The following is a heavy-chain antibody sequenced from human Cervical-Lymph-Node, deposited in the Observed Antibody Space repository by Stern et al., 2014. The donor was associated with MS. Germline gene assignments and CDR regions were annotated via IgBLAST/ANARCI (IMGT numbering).Heavy chain of an antibody. V-gene: IGHV5-51*01. D-gene: IGHD2-15*01. CDR2: IKPGDSDT. J-gene: IGHJ5*02. CDR3: ARGIWSFDL. Sequence: EVQLVESGAEVKKPGESLAISCECSGYTFTTYWIGWVRQGPGKGLEWMGSIKPGDSDTTYTPSIEGQVTISADKSSSTASLQWSSLKASDTAVYYCARGIWSFDLWGQGTLVTVSS. CDR1: GYTFTTYW.